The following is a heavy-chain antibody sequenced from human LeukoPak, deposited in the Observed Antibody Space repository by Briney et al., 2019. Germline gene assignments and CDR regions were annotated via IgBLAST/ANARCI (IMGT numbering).Heavy chain of an antibody. CDR1: GFTFSSFD. CDR3: ARGPPRGKYYYMDV. CDR2: IGSASDT. D-gene: IGHD1-1*01. V-gene: IGHV3-13*01. J-gene: IGHJ6*03. Sequence: VGTLRLSCAASGFTFSSFDMDWVRQPTGQGLEWVSTIGSASDTYYPGSVEGRFTLSRHNAKNSLYLQMNSLTAGDTAVYYCARGPPRGKYYYMDVWGKGTTVTVSS.